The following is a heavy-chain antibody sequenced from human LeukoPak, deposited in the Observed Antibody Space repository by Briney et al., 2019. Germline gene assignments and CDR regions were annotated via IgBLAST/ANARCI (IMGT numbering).Heavy chain of an antibody. V-gene: IGHV3-9*01. CDR2: ISWNSGSI. D-gene: IGHD6-6*01. CDR1: GFTFDDYA. Sequence: GRSLRLSCAASGFTFDDYAMHWVRLAPGKGLEWVSGISWNSGSIGYADSVKGRFTISRDNAKNSLYLQMNSLRAEDTALYYCPKDFYSSSSGDGAFDIWGQGTMVTLSS. CDR3: PKDFYSSSSGDGAFDI. J-gene: IGHJ3*02.